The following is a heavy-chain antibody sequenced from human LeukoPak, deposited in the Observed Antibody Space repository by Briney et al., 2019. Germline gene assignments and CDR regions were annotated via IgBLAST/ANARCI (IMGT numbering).Heavy chain of an antibody. CDR2: LYSDGNT. V-gene: IGHV3-53*01. J-gene: IGHJ4*02. CDR1: GFTFITND. Sequence: GGSLRLSCAASGFTFITNDMTWVRQAPGKGLEWVLVLYSDGNTKYADSVQGRFTISRDNSKNTLYLEMNSLSPDDTAVYYCARGVEPLAANTLAYWGQGTLVTVSS. CDR3: ARGVEPLAANTLAY. D-gene: IGHD1-14*01.